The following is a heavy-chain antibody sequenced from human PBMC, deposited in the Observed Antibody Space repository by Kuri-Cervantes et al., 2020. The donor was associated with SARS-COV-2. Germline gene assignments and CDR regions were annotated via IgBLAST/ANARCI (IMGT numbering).Heavy chain of an antibody. CDR2: IYYSGST. CDR1: GGSISSSSYY. V-gene: IGHV4-61*05. D-gene: IGHD5-24*01. CDR3: ARRAPIPAVERSYYYYGMDV. J-gene: IGHJ6*02. Sequence: SETLSLTCTVSGGSISSSSYYWGWIRQPPGKGREWIGYIYYSGSTNYNPSLKSRVTISVDTSKNQFSLKLSSVTAADTAVYYCARRAPIPAVERSYYYYGMDVWGQGTTVTVSS.